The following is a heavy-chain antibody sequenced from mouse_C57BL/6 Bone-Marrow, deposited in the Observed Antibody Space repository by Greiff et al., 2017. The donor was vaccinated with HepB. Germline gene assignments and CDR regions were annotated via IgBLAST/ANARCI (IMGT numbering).Heavy chain of an antibody. Sequence: EVKLVESGGGLVQPGGSLSLSCAASGFTFTDYYMSWVRQPPGKALEWLGFIRNKANGYTTEYSASVKGRFTISRDNSQSILYLQVNALRAEDSATYYCARKFIFDYWGQGTTLTVSS. CDR2: IRNKANGYTT. J-gene: IGHJ2*01. D-gene: IGHD1-1*01. CDR3: ARKFIFDY. V-gene: IGHV7-3*01. CDR1: GFTFTDYY.